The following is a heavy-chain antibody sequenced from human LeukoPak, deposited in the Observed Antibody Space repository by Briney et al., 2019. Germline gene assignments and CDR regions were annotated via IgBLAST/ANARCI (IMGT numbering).Heavy chain of an antibody. Sequence: PSETLSLTCTASGGSISSSSYYWGWIRQPPGKGLEWIGSIYYSGSTYYNPSLKSRVTISVDTSKNQFSLKLSSVTAADTAVYYCARSFRVSLPSMVVVVPNAFDIWGQGTMVTVSS. CDR1: GGSISSSSYY. CDR2: IYYSGST. J-gene: IGHJ3*02. CDR3: ARSFRVSLPSMVVVVPNAFDI. V-gene: IGHV4-39*01. D-gene: IGHD3-22*01.